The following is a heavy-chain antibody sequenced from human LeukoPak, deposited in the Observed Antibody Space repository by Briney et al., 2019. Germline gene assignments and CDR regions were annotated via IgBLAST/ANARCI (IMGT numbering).Heavy chain of an antibody. V-gene: IGHV3-23*01. J-gene: IGHJ4*02. CDR2: ISGNGANI. Sequence: HPGGSLRLSCAASGXTFSNFAVSWVRQAPGKGLEWVSVISGNGANIFYADSVKGRVTISRDNSENTLYLQMNSLRAEDTAVYYCAKRATSWYYFEYWGQGTLVTVSS. CDR1: GXTFSNFA. CDR3: AKRATSWYYFEY.